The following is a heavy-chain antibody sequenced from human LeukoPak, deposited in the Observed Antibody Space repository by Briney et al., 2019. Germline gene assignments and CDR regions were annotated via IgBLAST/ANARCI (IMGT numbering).Heavy chain of an antibody. CDR1: GFTVSSNY. Sequence: GGSLRLSCAASGFTVSSNYMSWVRQAPGKGLEWVSVIYSGGSTYYADSVEGRFTISRDNSKNTLYLQMNSLRAEDTAVYYCARGHSSLNWFDPWGQGTLVTVSS. V-gene: IGHV3-53*01. J-gene: IGHJ5*02. D-gene: IGHD6-13*01. CDR2: IYSGGST. CDR3: ARGHSSLNWFDP.